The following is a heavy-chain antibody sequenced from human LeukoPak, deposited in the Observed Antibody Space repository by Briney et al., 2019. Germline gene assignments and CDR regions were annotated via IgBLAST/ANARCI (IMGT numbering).Heavy chain of an antibody. CDR3: ARETGSSGRAGFFDF. J-gene: IGHJ4*02. V-gene: IGHV3-66*02. CDR1: GFTVSSNY. D-gene: IGHD6-19*01. Sequence: GGSLRLSCAASGFTVSSNYVSWVRQAPGKGLEWVSVIYSGGSTYYADSVKGRFIISRDNSKNTLYLQMNSLKAEDTAVYYCARETGSSGRAGFFDFWGQGTLVTVSS. CDR2: IYSGGST.